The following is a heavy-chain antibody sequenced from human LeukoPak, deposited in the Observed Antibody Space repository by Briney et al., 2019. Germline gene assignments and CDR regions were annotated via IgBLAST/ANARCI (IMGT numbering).Heavy chain of an antibody. V-gene: IGHV4-59*01. CDR2: IHYSGTI. CDR3: ARGHKGLEV. CDR1: GASISAYY. J-gene: IGHJ6*02. Sequence: PSETLSLTCSVSGASISAYYWSWIRQPPGKGLEWIGYIHYSGTISYNPSLMSRVTISVDSSKNQFSLRLSSVTAADTAVYFCARGHKGLEVWGQGATVTVSS.